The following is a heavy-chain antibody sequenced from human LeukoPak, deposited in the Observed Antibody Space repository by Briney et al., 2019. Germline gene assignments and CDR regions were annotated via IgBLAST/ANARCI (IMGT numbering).Heavy chain of an antibody. CDR1: GSIVSSNY. CDR3: AKGRYYYDSSDAFDI. CDR2: IYSGGST. Sequence: TGGSLRLSCAASGSIVSSNYMNWVRQAPGKGLEWVSVIYSGGSTYYADSVKGRFTISRDNSKNTVYLQMNSLRAEDTAIYYCAKGRYYYDSSDAFDIWGQGTMVTVSS. D-gene: IGHD3-22*01. J-gene: IGHJ3*02. V-gene: IGHV3-53*01.